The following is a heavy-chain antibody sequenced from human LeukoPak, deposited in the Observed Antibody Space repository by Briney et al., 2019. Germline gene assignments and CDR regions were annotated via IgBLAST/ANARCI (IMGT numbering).Heavy chain of an antibody. CDR2: IWHDGNNK. J-gene: IGHJ4*01. CDR1: GFTFSDHG. Sequence: GGSLRLSCAASGFTFSDHGMDWVRQAPGKGLEWVAFIWHDGNNKYHADSVKGRFAISRDNSKNTLYLQMNSLRAEDTAIYYCARGSLQDKGSFDYWGQGTLVTVSS. V-gene: IGHV3-33*01. CDR3: ARGSLQDKGSFDY.